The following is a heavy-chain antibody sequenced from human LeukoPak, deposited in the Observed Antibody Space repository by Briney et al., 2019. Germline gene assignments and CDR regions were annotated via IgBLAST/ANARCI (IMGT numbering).Heavy chain of an antibody. Sequence: PSETLSLTCTVSGGSISSSSYYWGWIRQPAGKGLEWIGSIYYSGSTYYNPSLKSRVTISVDTSKNQFSLKLSSVTAADTAVYYCARSVPGEELQDWVDPRGQGTLVTVSS. D-gene: IGHD1-7*01. CDR3: ARSVPGEELQDWVDP. CDR2: IYYSGST. CDR1: GGSISSSSYY. V-gene: IGHV4-39*01. J-gene: IGHJ5*02.